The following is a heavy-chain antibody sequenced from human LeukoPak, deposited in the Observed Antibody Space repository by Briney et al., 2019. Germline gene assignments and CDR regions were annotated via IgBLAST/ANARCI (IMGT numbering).Heavy chain of an antibody. CDR2: INHSGSA. CDR1: GGSFSGYY. J-gene: IGHJ3*02. V-gene: IGHV4-34*01. D-gene: IGHD3-22*01. CDR3: ARDRYYDSRNDAFDI. Sequence: PSETLSLTCAVYGGSFSGYYWSWIRQPPGKGLEWIGEINHSGSANYNPSLKSRVTISVDTSKNQFSLRLSSVTAADSAVYYCARDRYYDSRNDAFDIWGQGTKVTVSS.